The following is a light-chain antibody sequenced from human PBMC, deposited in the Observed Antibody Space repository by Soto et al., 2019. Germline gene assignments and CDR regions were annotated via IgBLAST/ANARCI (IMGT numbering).Light chain of an antibody. CDR3: QPYGNSPPSVP. CDR1: QSISSAY. Sequence: ELVLTQSPDTLSLSPGERATLSCRASQSISSAYIVWYQQKPGQAPRLLIYGASSRATGIPDRFSGSGSGTDFTLTINRLEPEVFSWYYCQPYGNSPPSVPVGPGTKVDSK. V-gene: IGKV3-20*01. J-gene: IGKJ3*01. CDR2: GAS.